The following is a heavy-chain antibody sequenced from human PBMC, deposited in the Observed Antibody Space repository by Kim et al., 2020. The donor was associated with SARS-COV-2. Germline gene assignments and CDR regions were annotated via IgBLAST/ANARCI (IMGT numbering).Heavy chain of an antibody. CDR3: ASRRYCSSTSCYFIYYYDGMDV. D-gene: IGHD2-2*01. V-gene: IGHV4-39*01. Sequence: SETLSLTCTVSGGSISSSSYYWGWIRQPPGKGLEWIGSIYYSGSTYYNPSLKSRVTISVDTSKNQFSLKLSSVTAADTAVYYCASRRYCSSTSCYFIYYYDGMDVWGQRATVTASS. J-gene: IGHJ6*01. CDR2: IYYSGST. CDR1: GGSISSSSYY.